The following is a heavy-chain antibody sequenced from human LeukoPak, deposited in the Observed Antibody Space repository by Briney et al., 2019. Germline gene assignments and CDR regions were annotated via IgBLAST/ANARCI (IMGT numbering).Heavy chain of an antibody. Sequence: ASVKVSCKASGYTFTSCGISWVRQAPGQGLEWMGWISAYNGNTNYAQKLQGSVTMTTDTSTSTAYMELRSLRYEDTAVYYCARDFDYGDNLLDYWGQGTPVTVSS. CDR2: ISAYNGNT. CDR3: ARDFDYGDNLLDY. D-gene: IGHD4-17*01. J-gene: IGHJ4*02. CDR1: GYTFTSCG. V-gene: IGHV1-18*01.